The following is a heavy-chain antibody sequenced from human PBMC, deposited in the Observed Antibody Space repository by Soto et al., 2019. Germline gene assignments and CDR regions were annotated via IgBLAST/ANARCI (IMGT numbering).Heavy chain of an antibody. J-gene: IGHJ6*03. CDR2: MNPNSGNT. CDR1: GYTFTSYD. V-gene: IGHV1-8*01. Sequence: ASVKVSCKASGYTFTSYDINWVRQATGQGLEWMGWMNPNSGNTGYAQKFQGRVTMTRNTSISTAYMELSSLRSEDTAVYYCARGYCSSTSCYGPSYYYYYYMDVWGKGTTVTVSS. D-gene: IGHD2-2*01. CDR3: ARGYCSSTSCYGPSYYYYYYMDV.